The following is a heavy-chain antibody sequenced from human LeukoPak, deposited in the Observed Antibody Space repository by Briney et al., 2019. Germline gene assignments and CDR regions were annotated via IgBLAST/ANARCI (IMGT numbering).Heavy chain of an antibody. CDR1: GGSISSGDYY. J-gene: IGHJ5*02. CDR3: ARGSPLLRFLEWLPNWFDP. CDR2: IYYSGST. D-gene: IGHD3-3*01. V-gene: IGHV4-30-4*01. Sequence: SQTLSLTCTVSGGSISSGDYYWSWIRQPPGKGLEWIGYIYYSGSTYYNPSLKSRVTISVDTSKNQFSLKLSSVTAADTAVYYCARGSPLLRFLEWLPNWFDPWGQETLVTVSS.